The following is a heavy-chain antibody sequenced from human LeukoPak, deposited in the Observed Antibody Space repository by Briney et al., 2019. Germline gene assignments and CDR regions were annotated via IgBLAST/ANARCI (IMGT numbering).Heavy chain of an antibody. D-gene: IGHD6-13*01. CDR3: ARDPERFGSWYGGHFDY. Sequence: GRSLRLSCAASGFTFRSYAMHWVRQAPGKGLEWVAVISYDGSNKYYADSVKGRFTISRDNSKNTLYLQMNSLRVEDTAVYYCARDPERFGSWYGGHFDYWGQGTLVTVSS. V-gene: IGHV3-30*04. CDR1: GFTFRSYA. CDR2: ISYDGSNK. J-gene: IGHJ4*02.